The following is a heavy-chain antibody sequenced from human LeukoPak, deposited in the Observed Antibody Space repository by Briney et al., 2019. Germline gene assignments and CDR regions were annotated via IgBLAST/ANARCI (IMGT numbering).Heavy chain of an antibody. CDR2: INPNSGGT. CDR3: VRDVSIAVRPDY. Sequence: GASVKVSCKASGYTFTGYYMHWVRQAPGQGLEWMGWINPNSGGTNYAQKFQGRVTMTRDTSISTAYMELSRLRSDDTAVYYCVRDVSIAVRPDYWGQGTLVTVSS. D-gene: IGHD6-6*01. CDR1: GYTFTGYY. J-gene: IGHJ4*02. V-gene: IGHV1-2*02.